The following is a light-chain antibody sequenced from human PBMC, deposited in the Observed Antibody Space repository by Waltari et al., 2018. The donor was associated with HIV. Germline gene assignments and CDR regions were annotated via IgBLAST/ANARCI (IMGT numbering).Light chain of an antibody. CDR3: QRLHTFPLT. CDR1: QDISDF. J-gene: IGKJ4*01. V-gene: IGKV1-9*01. Sequence: DIQLTQSPSFLSASVGDRVTVACRASQDISDFLAWYQQKPGTAPRLLIYDSSTLFSGVPSRFLGSGSRTEFTLTISSLQPEDFVSYYCQRLHTFPLTFGAGTKV. CDR2: DSS.